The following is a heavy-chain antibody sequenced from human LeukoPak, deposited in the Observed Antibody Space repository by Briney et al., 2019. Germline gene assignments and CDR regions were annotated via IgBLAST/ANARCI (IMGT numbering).Heavy chain of an antibody. V-gene: IGHV3-30*01. CDR3: ARDRVVTAAAYYFDY. CDR2: ISYDGSNK. D-gene: IGHD2-21*02. Sequence: PGGSLRLSCAASGFTFSSYAMHWVRQAPGEGLGWVAVISYDGSNKYYADSVEGRFTISRDNSKNTLYLQMNSLRAEDTAVYYCARDRVVTAAAYYFDYWGQGTLVTVSS. J-gene: IGHJ4*02. CDR1: GFTFSSYA.